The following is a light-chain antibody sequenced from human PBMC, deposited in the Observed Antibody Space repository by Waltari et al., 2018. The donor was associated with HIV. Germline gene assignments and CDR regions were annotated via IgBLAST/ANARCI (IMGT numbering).Light chain of an antibody. Sequence: QSVLTQPPSASGTPGQRVTISCSGSSSNIGNNPVEWYQQLPGTAPKLRIYSNNQRPSGVPDRISGSESGTSASLAIGGLQSDDEADYYCASWEDSLHGPVFGGGTKLTVL. CDR2: SNN. V-gene: IGLV1-44*01. CDR1: SSNIGNNP. J-gene: IGLJ2*01. CDR3: ASWEDSLHGPV.